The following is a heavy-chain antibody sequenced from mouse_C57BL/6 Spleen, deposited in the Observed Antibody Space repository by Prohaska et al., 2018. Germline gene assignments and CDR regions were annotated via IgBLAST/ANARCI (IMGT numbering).Heavy chain of an antibody. CDR1: GYTFTDHT. V-gene: IGHV1-78*01. J-gene: IGHJ2*01. CDR2: IYPIDGST. CDR3: ARRRGYFDY. Sequence: QVQLQQSDAELVKPGASVKISCMVSGYTFTDHTIHWMKQRPEQRLEWIGYIYPIDGSTKYKEKYKGKATMTEDKSSSTAYMQLNSLTSEDSAVYFCARRRGYFDYWGQGTTLTVSS.